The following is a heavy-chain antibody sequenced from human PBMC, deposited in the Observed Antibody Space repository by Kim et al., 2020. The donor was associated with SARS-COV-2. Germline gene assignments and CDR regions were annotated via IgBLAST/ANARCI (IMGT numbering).Heavy chain of an antibody. J-gene: IGHJ4*02. V-gene: IGHV4-59*01. Sequence: SETLSLTCTVSGGSISSYYWSWIRQPPGKGLEWIGYIYDSGSTNYNPSLTSRVTISVDTSKNQFSLKLSSVTAADTAVYYCARGAGTVADYWGQGTLVTGSS. CDR3: ARGAGTVADY. CDR1: GGSISSYY. CDR2: IYDSGST. D-gene: IGHD1-1*01.